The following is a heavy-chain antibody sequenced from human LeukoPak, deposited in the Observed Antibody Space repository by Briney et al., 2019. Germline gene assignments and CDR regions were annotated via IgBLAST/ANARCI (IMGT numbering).Heavy chain of an antibody. J-gene: IGHJ3*02. CDR1: GGSISSYY. CDR3: ARDLVTVTKGFDI. V-gene: IGHV4-59*01. CDR2: ISYIGST. D-gene: IGHD4-17*01. Sequence: SETLSLTCTVSGGSISSYYWSWIRQPPGKGLEWIGYISYIGSTNYNPSLKSRVTISIDTSRNQFSLRLSSVTAADTAVYYCARDLVTVTKGFDIWGQGTMVSVSS.